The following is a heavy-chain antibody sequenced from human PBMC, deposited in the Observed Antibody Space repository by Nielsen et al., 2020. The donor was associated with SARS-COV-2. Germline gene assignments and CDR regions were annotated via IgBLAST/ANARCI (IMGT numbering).Heavy chain of an antibody. V-gene: IGHV4-34*01. Sequence: SETLSLTCAVYGGSFSGYYWSWIRQPPGKGLEWIGEINHSGSTNYNPPLKSRVTISVDTSKNQFSLKLSSVTAADTAVYYCARITVVVVMSYYFDYWGQGTLVTVSS. CDR2: INHSGST. D-gene: IGHD3-22*01. CDR3: ARITVVVVMSYYFDY. CDR1: GGSFSGYY. J-gene: IGHJ4*02.